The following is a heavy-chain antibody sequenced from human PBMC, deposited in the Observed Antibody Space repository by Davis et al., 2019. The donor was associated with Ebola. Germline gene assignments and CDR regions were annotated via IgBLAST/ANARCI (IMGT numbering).Heavy chain of an antibody. CDR3: ARDGVGDGRMDV. CDR1: GYTFTSYG. D-gene: IGHD2-21*02. J-gene: IGHJ6*02. V-gene: IGHV1-46*01. CDR2: INPSGGST. Sequence: ASVKVSCKASGYTFTSYGISWVRQAPGQGLEWMGIINPSGGSTSYAQKFQGWVTMTRDTSISTAYMELSRLRSDDTAVYYCARDGVGDGRMDVWGQGTTVTVSS.